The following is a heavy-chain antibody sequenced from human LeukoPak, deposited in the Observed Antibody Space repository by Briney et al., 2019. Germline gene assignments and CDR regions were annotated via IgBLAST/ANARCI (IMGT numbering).Heavy chain of an antibody. Sequence: SETLSLTCAVYGGSFSGYYWSWIRQPPGKGLEWIGYIYYSGSTNYNPSLKSRVTISVDRSKNQFSLKLSSVTAADTAVYYCAREVRDIIVVVPAAAPYFDYWGQGTLVTVSS. CDR3: AREVRDIIVVVPAAAPYFDY. V-gene: IGHV4-59*12. CDR1: GGSFSGYY. J-gene: IGHJ4*02. D-gene: IGHD2-2*01. CDR2: IYYSGST.